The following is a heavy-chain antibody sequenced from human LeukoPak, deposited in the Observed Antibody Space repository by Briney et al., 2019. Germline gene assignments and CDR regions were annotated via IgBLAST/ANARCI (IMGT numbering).Heavy chain of an antibody. D-gene: IGHD3-10*01. CDR3: MRDYMGWFDP. CDR2: ISLDGSTE. Sequence: GGSLRLSCVASGFILSNFQMYWVRQAPGKGLEWVSIISLDGSTEFYADSVKGRFTISRDTASNTMHLEMNNLRIEDTAVYYCMRDYMGWFDPWGQGSLVTVSS. V-gene: IGHV3-30-3*01. CDR1: GFILSNFQ. J-gene: IGHJ5*02.